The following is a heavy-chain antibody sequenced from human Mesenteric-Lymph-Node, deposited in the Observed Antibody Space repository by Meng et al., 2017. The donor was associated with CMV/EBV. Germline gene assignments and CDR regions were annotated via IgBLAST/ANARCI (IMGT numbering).Heavy chain of an antibody. J-gene: IGHJ4*02. CDR1: GFSFSSYW. CDR3: ARGFWDIVVVPASTSTWDY. Sequence: GESLKISCAASGFSFSSYWVTWVRQAPGKGLEWVASIKQDGSEKYYVDSVKGRFTISRDSAKNSLYLQMSSLRAEDTAVYYCARGFWDIVVVPASTSTWDYWGQGTLVTVSS. V-gene: IGHV3-7*01. CDR2: IKQDGSEK. D-gene: IGHD2-2*01.